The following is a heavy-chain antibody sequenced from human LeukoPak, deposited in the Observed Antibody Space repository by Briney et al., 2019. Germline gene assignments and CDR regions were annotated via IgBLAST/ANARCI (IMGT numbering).Heavy chain of an antibody. CDR1: GGTFSSYA. CDR2: IIPIFGTA. D-gene: IGHD6-13*01. V-gene: IGHV1-69*06. J-gene: IGHJ4*02. Sequence: ASVKVSCKASGGTFSSYAISWVRQAPGQGLEWMGGIIPIFGTANYAQKFQGRVTITADKSTSTAYMELSSLRSEDTAVYYCARSSIIAAAGPYYFDYWGQGTLVTVSS. CDR3: ARSSIIAAAGPYYFDY.